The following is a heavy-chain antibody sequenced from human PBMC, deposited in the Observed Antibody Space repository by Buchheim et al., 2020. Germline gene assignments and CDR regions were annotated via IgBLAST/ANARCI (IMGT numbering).Heavy chain of an antibody. Sequence: QVQLEQSAAEVKKPGSSVKVSCKASGGTFSTYTITWVRQAPGQGLEWMGRVIPMLGLANYARKFQDRVTITADKSTSTAYLELGSLTPEDTAVYYCARALRYYYVMDVWGQGTT. CDR2: VIPMLGLA. CDR1: GGTFSTYT. CDR3: ARALRYYYVMDV. J-gene: IGHJ6*02. D-gene: IGHD1-14*01. V-gene: IGHV1-69*02.